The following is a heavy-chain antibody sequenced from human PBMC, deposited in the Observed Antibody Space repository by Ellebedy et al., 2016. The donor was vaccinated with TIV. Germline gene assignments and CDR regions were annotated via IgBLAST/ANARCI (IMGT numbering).Heavy chain of an antibody. CDR2: ISYDGSNK. D-gene: IGHD5-12*01. V-gene: IGHV3-30-3*01. Sequence: GGSLRLSXAASGFTFSSYAMHWVRQAPGKGLEWVAVISYDGSNKYYADSVKGRFTISRDNAKNSLYLQMNSLRAEDTAVYYCARVRGYSGYAFFDYWGQGTLVTVSS. CDR1: GFTFSSYA. CDR3: ARVRGYSGYAFFDY. J-gene: IGHJ4*02.